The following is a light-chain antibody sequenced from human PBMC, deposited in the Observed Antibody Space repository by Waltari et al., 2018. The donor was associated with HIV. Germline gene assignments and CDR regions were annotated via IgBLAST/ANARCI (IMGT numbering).Light chain of an antibody. Sequence: ENVLTQSPGTLSLSPGERATLSCRASQSVRNNYLAWFQQKPGQAPRLLIYGASSRATGIPDRFSGSGSGTDFSLTSSRLEPEDSAVYYCQQYGRSPDTFGQGTKVEIK. V-gene: IGKV3-20*01. CDR3: QQYGRSPDT. CDR2: GAS. CDR1: QSVRNNY. J-gene: IGKJ2*01.